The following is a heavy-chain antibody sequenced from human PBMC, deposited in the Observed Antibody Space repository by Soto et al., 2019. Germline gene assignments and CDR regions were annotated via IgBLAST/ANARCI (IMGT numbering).Heavy chain of an antibody. Sequence: QVQLVQSGAEVKKPGSSVKVSCKASGGTFSSYTISWVRQAPGQGLEWMGRIIPILGIANYAQKFQGRVTITANKSKNTDYMELSSLRSEDKDVYYCARDHDDFWSGYPSPYMDVWGKGTTVTVSS. CDR1: GGTFSSYT. CDR2: IIPILGIA. J-gene: IGHJ6*03. CDR3: ARDHDDFWSGYPSPYMDV. V-gene: IGHV1-69*08. D-gene: IGHD3-3*01.